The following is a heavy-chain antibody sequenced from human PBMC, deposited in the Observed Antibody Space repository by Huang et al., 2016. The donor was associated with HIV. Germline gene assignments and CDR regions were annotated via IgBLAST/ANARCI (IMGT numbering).Heavy chain of an antibody. J-gene: IGHJ4*02. V-gene: IGHV1-2*02. CDR3: ARDWSFGSSTSPAD. D-gene: IGHD6-6*01. CDR1: GYTFTDSN. CDR2: INPKRGGT. Sequence: QVQLVQSGAEVKNPGASVRVSCKASGYTFTDSNIHWGRQAPGQGLEWMGWINPKRGGTIYAQRVQGRITMTRDTTISTVHMDLRRIQSDDTTVYFCARDWSFGSSTSPADWGQGTLVTVSS.